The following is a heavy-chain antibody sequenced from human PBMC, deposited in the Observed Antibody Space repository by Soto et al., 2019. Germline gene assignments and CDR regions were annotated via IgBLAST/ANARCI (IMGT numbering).Heavy chain of an antibody. CDR3: AGSSYYHNSGMDV. D-gene: IGHD3-22*01. V-gene: IGHV4-59*12. J-gene: IGHJ6*02. CDR1: GGSINSYY. Sequence: SETLSLTCTVSGGSINSYYWSWIRQPPGKGLEWIGYIYYSGSTNYNPSLKSRVTISVDRSKNQFSLKLSSVTAADTAVYYCAGSSYYHNSGMDVWGQGTTVTVSS. CDR2: IYYSGST.